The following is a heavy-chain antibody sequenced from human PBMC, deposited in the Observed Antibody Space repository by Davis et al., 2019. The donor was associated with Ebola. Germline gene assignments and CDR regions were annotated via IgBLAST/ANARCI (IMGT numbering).Heavy chain of an antibody. Sequence: AASVKVSCKTSGYPFINYWIHWVRQAPGQGLEWMGIIKPNGAITTYAQRFQGRITLTTDTSTSTVYMELRSLTSDDTAEYYCARGRNGGWDFDYWGQGTRVTVSS. CDR1: GYPFINYW. CDR2: IKPNGAIT. J-gene: IGHJ4*02. V-gene: IGHV1-46*01. D-gene: IGHD6-19*01. CDR3: ARGRNGGWDFDY.